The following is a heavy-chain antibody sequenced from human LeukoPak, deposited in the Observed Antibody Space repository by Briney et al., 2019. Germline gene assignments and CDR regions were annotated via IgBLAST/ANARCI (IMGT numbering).Heavy chain of an antibody. V-gene: IGHV1-18*01. J-gene: IGHJ6*03. CDR2: ISAYNGNT. CDR1: GYTFTSYG. D-gene: IGHD2-2*02. CDR3: ASTYCSSASCYNYYMDV. Sequence: ASVKVSCKASGYTFTSYGISWVRQAPGQGLEWMGWISAYNGNTNYAQKLQGRVTMTTDTSTSTAYMELRSLRSDDTAVYYCASTYCSSASCYNYYMDVWGKGTTVTVSS.